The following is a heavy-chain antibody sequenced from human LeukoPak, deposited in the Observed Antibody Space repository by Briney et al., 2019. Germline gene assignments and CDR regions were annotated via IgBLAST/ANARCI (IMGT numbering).Heavy chain of an antibody. V-gene: IGHV4-59*01. CDR2: ISHNGYT. Sequence: SETLSLTCTVSGGSISSYYWSWIRQPPGKGLEWITYISHNGYTEFKPSLKSRVTISLDTSKNQLSLKLSSMTAADTAVYYCARGVYGAYFDYWGQGTLVTVSS. D-gene: IGHD4-17*01. CDR1: GGSISSYY. CDR3: ARGVYGAYFDY. J-gene: IGHJ4*02.